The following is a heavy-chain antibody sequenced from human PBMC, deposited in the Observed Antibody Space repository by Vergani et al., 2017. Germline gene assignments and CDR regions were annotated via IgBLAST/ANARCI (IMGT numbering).Heavy chain of an antibody. J-gene: IGHJ4*02. CDR1: GYSFTNYW. D-gene: IGHD3-22*01. CDR3: ARLYGRDSSGSKYFDY. CDR2: IHPADSDT. V-gene: IGHV5-51*01. Sequence: EVQLVQSGAEVKKPGESLKISCQISGYSFTNYWIGWVRQMPGQGLEWMGIIHPADSDTRYSPSFQGQVTISVDKSISTAYLQRSSLRASDSAMYYCARLYGRDSSGSKYFDYWGQGSLVIVSS.